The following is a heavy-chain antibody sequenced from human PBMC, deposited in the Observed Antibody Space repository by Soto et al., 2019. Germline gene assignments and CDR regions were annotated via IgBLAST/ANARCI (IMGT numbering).Heavy chain of an antibody. CDR1: GYRFSSFW. V-gene: IGHV5-51*01. CDR3: AKAKEVVITYFDY. D-gene: IGHD3-22*01. J-gene: IGHJ4*02. CDR2: IYPGDATT. Sequence: GESLKISCKISGYRFSSFWIAWVRQKPGKGLEWMGIIYPGDATTIYSPSFQGRLTISVDMSISTAHLQWYDLKASDTAVYYCAKAKEVVITYFDYWGQGTLVTVSS.